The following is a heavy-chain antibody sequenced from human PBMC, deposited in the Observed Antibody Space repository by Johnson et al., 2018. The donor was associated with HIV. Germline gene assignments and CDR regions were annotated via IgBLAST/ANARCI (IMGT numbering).Heavy chain of an antibody. Sequence: VQLVESGGGLIQPGGSLRLSCAASGFTVSSNYMSWVRQAPGKGLEWVSVIYSGGSTYYADSVKGRFTISRDNSKNTLYLQMNSLRAEDTAVYYCARAMYTSGWSYDAFDIWGQGTMVTVSS. V-gene: IGHV3-53*01. CDR3: ARAMYTSGWSYDAFDI. J-gene: IGHJ3*02. CDR1: GFTVSSNY. D-gene: IGHD6-19*01. CDR2: IYSGGST.